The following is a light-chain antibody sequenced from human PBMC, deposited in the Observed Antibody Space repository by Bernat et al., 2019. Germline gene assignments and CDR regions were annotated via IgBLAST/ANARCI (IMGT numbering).Light chain of an antibody. CDR2: DAS. CDR3: QQYGSSPGFT. Sequence: VLTQSPGTLSLSPGERATLSCRASQSITNNYLAWYQQKPGQAPRLLIYDASGRATGIPDRFSGSGSGTDFTLTISRLEPEDFAVYYCQQYGSSPGFTFGPGTKVDIK. J-gene: IGKJ3*01. V-gene: IGKV3-20*01. CDR1: QSITNNY.